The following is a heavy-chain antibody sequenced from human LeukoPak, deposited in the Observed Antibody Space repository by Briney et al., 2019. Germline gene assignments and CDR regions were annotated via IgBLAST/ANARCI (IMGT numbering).Heavy chain of an antibody. CDR3: AKDLPPRYYYYGMDV. V-gene: IGHV3-23*01. Sequence: GGSLRLSCAASGFTFSSYAMSWVRQAPGKGLEWVSAISGSGGSTYYADSVKGRFTNSRDNSKNTLYLQMNSLRAEDTAVYYCAKDLPPRYYYYGMDVWGQGTTVTVSS. J-gene: IGHJ6*02. CDR1: GFTFSSYA. CDR2: ISGSGGST.